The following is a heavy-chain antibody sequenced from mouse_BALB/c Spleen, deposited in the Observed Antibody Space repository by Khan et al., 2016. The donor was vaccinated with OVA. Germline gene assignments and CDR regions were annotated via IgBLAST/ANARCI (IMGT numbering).Heavy chain of an antibody. CDR3: ARRRGVHYNMDY. CDR2: IWSGGNT. Sequence: QVQLKQSGPGLVQPSQSLSITCTVSGFSLTNYGVHWVRQPPGKGLEWLGLIWSGGNTDYNPAFISRLSISKDNTKSQVFFIMNSMQADDTAIYFCARRRGVHYNMDYWGQGTSVTVSS. J-gene: IGHJ4*01. D-gene: IGHD1-1*01. V-gene: IGHV2-4*02. CDR1: GFSLTNYG.